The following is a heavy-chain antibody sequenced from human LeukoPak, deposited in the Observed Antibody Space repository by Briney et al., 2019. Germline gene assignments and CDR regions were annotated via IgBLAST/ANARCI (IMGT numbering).Heavy chain of an antibody. CDR1: GGSISSYF. CDR2: IYYSGST. D-gene: IGHD3-22*01. J-gene: IGHJ4*02. CDR3: ARERGLYDSSGAFDY. V-gene: IGHV4-39*07. Sequence: SETLSLTCTVSGGSISSYFWGWIRQPPGKGLEWIGSIYYSGSTYYNPSLKSRVTISVDTSKNPFSLKLSSVTAADTAVYYCARERGLYDSSGAFDYWGQGTLVTVSS.